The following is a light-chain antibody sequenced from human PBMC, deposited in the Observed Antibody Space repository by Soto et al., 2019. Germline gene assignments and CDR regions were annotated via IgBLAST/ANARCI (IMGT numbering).Light chain of an antibody. Sequence: EIMLTHSPATLSLSPCERATLSFRASQSVSSYLAWYQQKPGQAPRLLIYAASNRATGIPARFSGSGSGTDFTLTISRLEPEDFAVFYCQQYGSSPQTFGQGTKVDIK. J-gene: IGKJ1*01. CDR3: QQYGSSPQT. CDR2: AAS. V-gene: IGKV3-20*01. CDR1: QSVSSY.